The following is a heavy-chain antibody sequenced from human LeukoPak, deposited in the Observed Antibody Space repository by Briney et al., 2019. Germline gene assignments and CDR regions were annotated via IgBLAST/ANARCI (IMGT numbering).Heavy chain of an antibody. V-gene: IGHV1-18*04. CDR1: GYTFTSYG. J-gene: IGHJ4*02. Sequence: GASVKVSCKASGYTFTSYGLSWVRQAPGQGLESMGWISAYNGNTNYAQKLQGRVTMTTDTSTSTAYMELRSLRSDDTAVYYCARGGKYSGSTIRDYWGQGTLVTVSS. CDR2: ISAYNGNT. CDR3: ARGGKYSGSTIRDY. D-gene: IGHD5-12*01.